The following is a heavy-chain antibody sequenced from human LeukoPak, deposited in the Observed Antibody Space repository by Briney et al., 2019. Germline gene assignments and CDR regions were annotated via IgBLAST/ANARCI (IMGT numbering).Heavy chain of an antibody. CDR3: ARRDWHDAFDI. J-gene: IGHJ3*02. Sequence: SETLSLTCTVSGGSISSYYWSWIRQPPGKGLEWIGYIYYSGSTNYNPSLKSRVTISVDTSKNQFSLKLSSVTAADTAVYYCARRDWHDAFDIWGQGTMVTASS. CDR2: IYYSGST. D-gene: IGHD3/OR15-3a*01. V-gene: IGHV4-59*01. CDR1: GGSISSYY.